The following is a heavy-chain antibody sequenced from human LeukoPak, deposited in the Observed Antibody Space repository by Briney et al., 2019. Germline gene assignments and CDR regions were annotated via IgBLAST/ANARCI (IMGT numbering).Heavy chain of an antibody. D-gene: IGHD4-17*01. J-gene: IGHJ4*02. Sequence: SETLSLTCTVSGGSIRSYCWSWLRQPAGKGLEWIGRIYTSGSTNYNPSLKSRVTISIDTSKNQFSLKLSSLTAADTAIYYCARGIESYGDYGYWGQGILVTVSS. V-gene: IGHV4-4*07. CDR2: IYTSGST. CDR1: GGSIRSYC. CDR3: ARGIESYGDYGY.